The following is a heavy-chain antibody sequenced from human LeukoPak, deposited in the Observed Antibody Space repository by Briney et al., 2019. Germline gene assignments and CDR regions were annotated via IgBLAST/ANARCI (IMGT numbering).Heavy chain of an antibody. Sequence: ASVKVSCKASGYTFTSYGISWVRQAPRQGLEWMGWISAYNGNTNYAQKLQGRVTMTTDTSTSTAYMELRSLRSDDTAVYYCARDVVRGVMYNWFDPWGQGTLFTVSS. CDR1: GYTFTSYG. J-gene: IGHJ5*02. CDR3: ARDVVRGVMYNWFDP. V-gene: IGHV1-18*04. CDR2: ISAYNGNT. D-gene: IGHD3-10*01.